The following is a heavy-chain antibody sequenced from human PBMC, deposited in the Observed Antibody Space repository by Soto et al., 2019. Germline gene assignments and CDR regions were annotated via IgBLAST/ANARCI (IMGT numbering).Heavy chain of an antibody. D-gene: IGHD3-16*01. CDR3: VRIRYQLPSSVLWLDP. CDR2: INHVGGT. J-gene: IGHJ5*02. CDR1: GGFLSESY. Sequence: SETLSLSCAVYGGFLSESYWTWIRQPPGKGLEWIGEINHVGGTNYNPSLKSRVTMSVDTSQNQFSLRLISVTAADTAMYFCVRIRYQLPSSVLWLDPWGQGTPVTVSS. V-gene: IGHV4-34*01.